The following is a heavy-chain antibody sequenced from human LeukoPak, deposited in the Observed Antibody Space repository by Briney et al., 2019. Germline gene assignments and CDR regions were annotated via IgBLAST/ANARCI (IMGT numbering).Heavy chain of an antibody. CDR3: ARGSRLRTITDYYYMDV. CDR2: MNPNSGNT. Sequence: GASVKVSCKASGYTFTSYDINWVRQATGQGLEWMGWMNPNSGNTGYAQKFQGRVTMTRNTSISTAYMELSSLRSEDTAVYYCARGSRLRTITDYYYMDVWGKGTTVTVSS. CDR1: GYTFTSYD. D-gene: IGHD1-20*01. V-gene: IGHV1-8*01. J-gene: IGHJ6*03.